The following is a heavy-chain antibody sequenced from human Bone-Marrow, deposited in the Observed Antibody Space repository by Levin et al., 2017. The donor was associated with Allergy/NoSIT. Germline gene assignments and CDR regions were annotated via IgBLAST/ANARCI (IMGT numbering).Heavy chain of an antibody. CDR3: ARDTSVGYGMDV. D-gene: IGHD5/OR15-5a*01. J-gene: IGHJ6*02. Sequence: GESLKISCETFGFSFSAYGMHWVRQAPGKGLEWVAVVWSDGSINYYADSVKGRFTISRDNSENTLCLQMNSLRDDDTAVYYCARDTSVGYGMDVWGQGTTVTVSS. CDR1: GFSFSAYG. V-gene: IGHV3-33*01. CDR2: VWSDGSIN.